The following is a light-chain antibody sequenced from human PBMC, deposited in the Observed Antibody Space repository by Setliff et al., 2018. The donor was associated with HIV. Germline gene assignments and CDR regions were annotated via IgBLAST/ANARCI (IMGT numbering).Light chain of an antibody. Sequence: QSALAQPASVSGSPGQSITISCTGTSSDVGRYNLVSWYQQHPGKAPKLMIYQATKRPSGVSNRFSGSKSGNTASLTISGLQAEDEADYYCCSNTGSNTYVFGTGTKVAVL. J-gene: IGLJ1*01. V-gene: IGLV2-23*01. CDR1: SSDVGRYNL. CDR3: CSNTGSNTYV. CDR2: QAT.